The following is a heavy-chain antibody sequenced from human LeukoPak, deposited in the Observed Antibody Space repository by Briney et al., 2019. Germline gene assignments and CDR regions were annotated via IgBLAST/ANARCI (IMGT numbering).Heavy chain of an antibody. J-gene: IGHJ5*02. CDR2: IDTIGST. D-gene: IGHD2/OR15-2a*01. V-gene: IGHV4-61*02. CDR3: AREGVTYPYYTGPNWFDP. Sequence: SQTLSLTCTVPGASIRSGNYYWSWIRQPAEKGLEWIGRIDTIGSTNYNPSLKSRVTISLDTSKNQFSLKLTSVTAADTAVYYCAREGVTYPYYTGPNWFDPWGQGTLVTVSS. CDR1: GASIRSGNYY.